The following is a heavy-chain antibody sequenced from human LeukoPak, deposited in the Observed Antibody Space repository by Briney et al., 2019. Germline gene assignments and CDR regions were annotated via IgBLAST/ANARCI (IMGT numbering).Heavy chain of an antibody. CDR3: ANLGFWSGFAAFDI. CDR1: GFTFSSYA. CDR2: ISGSGGST. J-gene: IGHJ3*02. D-gene: IGHD3-3*01. V-gene: IGHV3-23*01. Sequence: GGSLRLSCAASGFTFSSYAMSWVRQAPGKGLEWVSAISGSGGSTYYADSVKGRFSISRDNSKNTLYLQMNSLRAEDTAVYYCANLGFWSGFAAFDIWGQGTMVTVSS.